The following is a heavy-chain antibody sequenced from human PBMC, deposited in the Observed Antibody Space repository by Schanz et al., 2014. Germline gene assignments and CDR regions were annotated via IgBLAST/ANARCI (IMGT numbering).Heavy chain of an antibody. Sequence: QVQLVQSGGEVKKPGASATVSCKASGYTFNNHGISWVRQAPGQGPEWMVWISAFDDKTDYAQNFQGRLIMTTDTSTTTVYMELRGLRSADAAVYYCSPGDTIITAGAFDFWGQGTMVTVSS. J-gene: IGHJ3*01. V-gene: IGHV1-18*01. D-gene: IGHD3-9*01. CDR3: SPGDTIITAGAFDF. CDR1: GYTFNNHG. CDR2: ISAFDDKT.